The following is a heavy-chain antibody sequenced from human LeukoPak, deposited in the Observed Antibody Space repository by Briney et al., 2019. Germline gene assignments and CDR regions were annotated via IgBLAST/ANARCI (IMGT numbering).Heavy chain of an antibody. V-gene: IGHV3-23*01. D-gene: IGHD1-14*01. CDR1: GFTFSDYA. CDR3: ASRPRADIGPLDF. Sequence: GGSLRLSCAASGFTFSDYAMSWVRQAPGKGLERVSSITGSGSRTYYTDSVKGRFTISRDNSKNTLYLQMNSLRADETAVYYCASRPRADIGPLDFWGQGTLVTVSS. CDR2: ITGSGSRT. J-gene: IGHJ4*02.